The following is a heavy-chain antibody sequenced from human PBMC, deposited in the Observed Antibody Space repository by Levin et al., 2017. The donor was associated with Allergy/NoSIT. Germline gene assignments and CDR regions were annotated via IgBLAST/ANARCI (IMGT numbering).Heavy chain of an antibody. CDR2: IHTDTSIT. Sequence: GGSLRLSCAASGFIFSSKYMHWVRQTPGKGLAWVSNIHTDTSITNYADSVKGRFTISRDNAKNTLYLQMNSLRAEDTAVYYCARGGCSATSGLDYWGQGTLVTVSS. D-gene: IGHD2-15*01. J-gene: IGHJ4*02. CDR1: GFIFSSKY. V-gene: IGHV3-74*01. CDR3: ARGGCSATSGLDY.